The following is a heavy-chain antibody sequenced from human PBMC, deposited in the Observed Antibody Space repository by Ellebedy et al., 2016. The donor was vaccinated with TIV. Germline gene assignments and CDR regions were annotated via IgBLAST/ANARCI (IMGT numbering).Heavy chain of an antibody. D-gene: IGHD3-9*01. J-gene: IGHJ4*02. Sequence: SQTLSLTCAISGDSVSSNSAAWNWIRQSPSRGLEWLGRTYYRSKWYNDYAVSVKSRITINPDTSKNQFSLQLNSVTPEDTAVYYCAREDYDILTGYYETPFDYWGLGTLVTVSS. V-gene: IGHV6-1*01. CDR3: AREDYDILTGYYETPFDY. CDR2: TYYRSKWYN. CDR1: GDSVSSNSAA.